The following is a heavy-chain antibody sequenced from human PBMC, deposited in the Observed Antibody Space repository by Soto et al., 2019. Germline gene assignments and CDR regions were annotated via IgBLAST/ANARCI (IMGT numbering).Heavy chain of an antibody. CDR3: ARHVEVPGIAVAGTSAFDI. D-gene: IGHD6-19*01. CDR2: IYPGDSGT. V-gene: IGHV5-51*01. CDR1: GYSFTSYW. Sequence: GESLKISCQGSGYSFTSYWIGWVRQMPGKGLEWMGIIYPGDSGTRYSPSFQGQGTISADKSISTAYLQWSSLKASDTAMYYCARHVEVPGIAVAGTSAFDIWGQGTMVTVSS. J-gene: IGHJ3*02.